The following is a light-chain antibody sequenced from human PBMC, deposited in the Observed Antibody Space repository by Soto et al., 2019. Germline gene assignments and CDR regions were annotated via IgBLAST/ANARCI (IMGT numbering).Light chain of an antibody. CDR1: QGIASY. V-gene: IGKV1-9*01. J-gene: IGKJ4*01. CDR2: AAS. CDR3: QQLISYPLT. Sequence: DIQMTQSPSTLSASAGDRVSITCQASQGIASYLAWYQQAPGKAPKLLIYAASTLQSGVPSRFSGSGSGTEFTLTISSLQPEDFATYYCQQLISYPLTFGGGTKVDI.